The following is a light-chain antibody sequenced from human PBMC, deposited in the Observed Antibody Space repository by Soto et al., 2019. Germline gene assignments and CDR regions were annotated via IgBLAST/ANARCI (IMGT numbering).Light chain of an antibody. J-gene: IGKJ2*01. CDR2: GAS. CDR1: QSVPSNY. V-gene: IGKV3-20*01. CDR3: QHYGYSPQT. Sequence: EIVLTQSPGTLSLSPGERATLSCRASQSVPSNYLAWYQQKPGQAPRLLIFGASSRATGIPDRFSGSGSGTDFTLTISRLEPEDFAVYYCQHYGYSPQTFGQGTKL.